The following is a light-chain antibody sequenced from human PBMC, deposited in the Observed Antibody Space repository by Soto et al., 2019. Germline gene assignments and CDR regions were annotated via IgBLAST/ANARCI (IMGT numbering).Light chain of an antibody. CDR1: QSISSS. J-gene: IGKJ1*01. CDR3: QQYSTYST. Sequence: DIPMTQSPSTLSASVGDRVTSTCLASQSISSSLAWSQQKPGKAPKLLIYDASNLESGVPSIFSGSGSGTEFTLTISSLPPDNFVTYYCQQYSTYSTFGQGTRVEIK. CDR2: DAS. V-gene: IGKV1-5*01.